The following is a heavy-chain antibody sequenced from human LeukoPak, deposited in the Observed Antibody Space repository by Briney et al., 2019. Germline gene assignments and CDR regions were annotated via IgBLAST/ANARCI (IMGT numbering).Heavy chain of an antibody. CDR1: GGSISSSSYY. J-gene: IGHJ6*03. CDR2: IYYSGST. Sequence: PSETLSLTCTVSGGSISSSSYYWGWIRQPPGKGLEWIGGIYYSGSTNYNPSLKSRVTISVDTSKNQFSLKLSSVTAADTAVYYCARMGYDSSGYYYYYYYYMDVWGKGTTVTISS. CDR3: ARMGYDSSGYYYYYYYYMDV. D-gene: IGHD3-22*01. V-gene: IGHV4-39*07.